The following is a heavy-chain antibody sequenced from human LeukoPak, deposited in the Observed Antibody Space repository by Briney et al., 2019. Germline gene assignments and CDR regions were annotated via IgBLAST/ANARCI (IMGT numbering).Heavy chain of an antibody. CDR2: IYSGGST. Sequence: GGSLRLSCAASGFTVSSNYMSWVRQAPGKGLEWVSVIYSGGSTYYADSVKGRFTISRDNSKNTLYLQMNSLRAEDTAVYYCARGGYYYDSSGYYPGGIDYWGQGTLVTVSS. D-gene: IGHD3-22*01. V-gene: IGHV3-66*01. CDR3: ARGGYYYDSSGYYPGGIDY. J-gene: IGHJ4*02. CDR1: GFTVSSNY.